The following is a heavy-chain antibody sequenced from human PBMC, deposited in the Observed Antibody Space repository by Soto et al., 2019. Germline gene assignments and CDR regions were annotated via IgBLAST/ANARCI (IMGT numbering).Heavy chain of an antibody. V-gene: IGHV4-30-4*01. Sequence: SETLSLTFTVSGDSISSDDYYWSWIRQPPGKGLEWIGYIYYTGRTNYSPSLESRLTISIDRPKNQFSLKLSSVSAADTALYYCARDRANSPDYFDXWGQGTLVTVSX. J-gene: IGHJ4*02. CDR2: IYYTGRT. CDR1: GDSISSDDYY. D-gene: IGHD1-1*01. CDR3: ARDRANSPDYFDX.